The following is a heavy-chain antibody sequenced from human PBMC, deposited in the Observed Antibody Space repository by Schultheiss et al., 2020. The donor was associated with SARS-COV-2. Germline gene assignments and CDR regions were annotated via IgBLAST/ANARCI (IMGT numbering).Heavy chain of an antibody. CDR2: IIPIFGTA. D-gene: IGHD3-22*01. Sequence: SVKVSCKASGYTFTSYGISWVRQAPGQGLEWMGGIIPIFGTANYAQKFQGRVTITADKSTSTAYMELSSLRSEDTAVYYCAIGDYYDSSGYYYVGYYYGMDVWGQGTTVTVSS. J-gene: IGHJ6*02. CDR3: AIGDYYDSSGYYYVGYYYGMDV. V-gene: IGHV1-69*06. CDR1: GYTFTSYG.